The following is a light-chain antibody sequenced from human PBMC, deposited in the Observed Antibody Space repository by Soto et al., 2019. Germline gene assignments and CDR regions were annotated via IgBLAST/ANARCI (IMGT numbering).Light chain of an antibody. Sequence: EIVLTQSPATLSLSPGERATLSCIASQSVSTYLAWYQQKSGQAPRLLIYDASNRATGIPARFSGSGSGTDFTLTISSLEPEDFAVYYCQQRSSWPLTFGGGTKVEIK. J-gene: IGKJ4*02. V-gene: IGKV3-11*01. CDR3: QQRSSWPLT. CDR1: QSVSTY. CDR2: DAS.